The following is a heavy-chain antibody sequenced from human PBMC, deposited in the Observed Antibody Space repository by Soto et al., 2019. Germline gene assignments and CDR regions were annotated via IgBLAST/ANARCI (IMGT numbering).Heavy chain of an antibody. J-gene: IGHJ5*02. CDR1: GYTFKYYE. Sequence: QVQLVQSGAGGKRPGASVMVSCRSTGYTFKYYEINWVRQATGQGLEWMGRMNPNNGNTVYAQKFQGRVTMTRNNSISTAFQELSSLSSEDTAVYYSARDPVSGGKVWLDPWGQGTLDTVSS. CDR2: MNPNNGNT. V-gene: IGHV1-8*01. CDR3: ARDPVSGGKVWLDP. D-gene: IGHD2-15*01.